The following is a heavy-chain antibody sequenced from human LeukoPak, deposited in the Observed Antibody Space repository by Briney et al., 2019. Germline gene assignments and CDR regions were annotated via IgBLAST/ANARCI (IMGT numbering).Heavy chain of an antibody. CDR3: ARVYYSSSYDYWYFDL. D-gene: IGHD6-13*01. CDR1: GGSISSGSYY. J-gene: IGHJ2*01. CDR2: IYTSGGST. V-gene: IGHV4-61*02. Sequence: SQTLSLTCTVSGGSISSGSYYWSWIRQPAGKGLEWIGRIYTSGGSTNYNPSFKSRVTISVDTSKNQFSLKLTSVTAADTAVYYCARVYYSSSYDYWYFDLWGRGTLVTVSS.